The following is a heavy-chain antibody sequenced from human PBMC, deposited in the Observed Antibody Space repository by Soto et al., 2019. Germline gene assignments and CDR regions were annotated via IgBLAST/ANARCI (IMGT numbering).Heavy chain of an antibody. J-gene: IGHJ2*01. Sequence: QVQLQESGPGLVKPSQTLSLTCTVSGGSISSGGYYWSWIRQHPGKGLEWIGYIYYSGSTYYNPALQSRVTISVDTSKNQCSLKLSSVTAADTAVYYCARGWPIWYFDLWGRGTLVTVSS. CDR3: ARGWPIWYFDL. CDR2: IYYSGST. CDR1: GGSISSGGYY. V-gene: IGHV4-31*03.